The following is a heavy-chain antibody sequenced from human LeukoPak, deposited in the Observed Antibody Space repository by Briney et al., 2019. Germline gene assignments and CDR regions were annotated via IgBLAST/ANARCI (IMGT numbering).Heavy chain of an antibody. CDR2: IYTSGYT. Sequence: SETLSLTCTVSSGSITISYWTWIRQPAGKGLEWIGRIYTSGYTNYNPSLKSRVAMSIDTSKNQFSLKLTSVTAADTAVYYCARSTPPGGYYYYMDVWGKGTTVTISS. J-gene: IGHJ6*03. D-gene: IGHD3-16*01. V-gene: IGHV4-4*07. CDR3: ARSTPPGGYYYYMDV. CDR1: SGSITISY.